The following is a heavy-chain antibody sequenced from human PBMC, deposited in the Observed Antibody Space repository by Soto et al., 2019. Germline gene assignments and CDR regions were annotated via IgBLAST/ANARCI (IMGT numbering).Heavy chain of an antibody. D-gene: IGHD3-10*01. CDR1: GFTFSSYA. Sequence: GGSLRLSCAASGFTFSSYAMGWVRQAPGKGLEWVSAISGSGGSTYYADSVKGRFTISRDNSKNTLYLQMNSLRAEDTAVYYCAKDNSYGSGSYTFDYWGQGTLVTVSS. CDR2: ISGSGGST. J-gene: IGHJ4*02. CDR3: AKDNSYGSGSYTFDY. V-gene: IGHV3-23*01.